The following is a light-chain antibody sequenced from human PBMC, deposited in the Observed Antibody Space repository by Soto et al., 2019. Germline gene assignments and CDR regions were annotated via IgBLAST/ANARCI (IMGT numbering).Light chain of an antibody. V-gene: IGKV3-20*01. CDR1: QSVSSNY. CDR2: AAS. J-gene: IGKJ1*01. CDR3: QQYGSSPRT. Sequence: EIVLTQSPATLSLSPGERASLSCRASQSVSSNYLAWYQQKAGQAPRLLIYAASIRATGIADRFSGSGSGTDFSLTISRLEPEDSAVYYCQQYGSSPRTFGQGTKVDIK.